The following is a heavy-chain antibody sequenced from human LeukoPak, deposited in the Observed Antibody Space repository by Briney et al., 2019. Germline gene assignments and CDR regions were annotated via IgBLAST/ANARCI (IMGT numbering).Heavy chain of an antibody. J-gene: IGHJ4*02. D-gene: IGHD6-6*01. CDR2: ISYDGSNK. CDR1: GFTFSSYA. Sequence: QPGRSLRLSCAASGFTFSSYAMHWVRQAPGKGLEWVAVISYDGSNKYYADSVKGRFTISRDNFKNTLYLQMNSLRAEDTAVYYCAKYSSSSFVGLDSDYWGQGTLVTVSS. V-gene: IGHV3-30*01. CDR3: AKYSSSSFVGLDSDY.